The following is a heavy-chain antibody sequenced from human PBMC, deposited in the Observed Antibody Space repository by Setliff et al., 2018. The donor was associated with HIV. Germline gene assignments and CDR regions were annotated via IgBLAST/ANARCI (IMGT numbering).Heavy chain of an antibody. Sequence: SETLSLTCTVSGGSIRSNDYYWTWIRQPPGKGLEWIGEIYHSGGTNYNPSLKSRVTISLDKSKNHFSLELRSVTAADTAVYYCARVITMVWTTFDPWGQGTLVTVSS. CDR1: GGSIRSNDYY. D-gene: IGHD3-10*01. J-gene: IGHJ5*02. CDR3: ARVITMVWTTFDP. V-gene: IGHV4-39*07. CDR2: IYHSGGT.